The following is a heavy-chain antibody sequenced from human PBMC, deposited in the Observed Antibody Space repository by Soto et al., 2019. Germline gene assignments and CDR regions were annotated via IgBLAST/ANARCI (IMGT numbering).Heavy chain of an antibody. CDR2: IYSGGST. V-gene: IGHV3-53*01. CDR3: ARDASLYYYDSSGYFDY. CDR1: GFTVSSNY. J-gene: IGHJ4*02. D-gene: IGHD3-22*01. Sequence: PGGSLRLSCAASGFTVSSNYMSWVRQAPGKGLEWVSVIYSGGSTYYADSVKGRFTISRDNSKNTLYLQMNSLRAEDTAVYYCARDASLYYYDSSGYFDYWGQGTLVTVSS.